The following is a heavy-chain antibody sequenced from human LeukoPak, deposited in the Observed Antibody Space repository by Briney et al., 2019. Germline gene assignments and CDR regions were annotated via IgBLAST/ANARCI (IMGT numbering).Heavy chain of an antibody. J-gene: IGHJ4*02. V-gene: IGHV4-59*01. D-gene: IGHD3-3*01. CDR2: IYYSGST. CDR1: GGSISSYY. CDR3: ARVAPDYDLDY. Sequence: SETLSLTCTVSGGSISSYYWSWIRQPPGKGLEWIGYIYYSGSTNYNPSLKSRVTISVDTSKNQFSLKLSSVTAAVTAVYYCARVAPDYDLDYWGQGTLVTVSS.